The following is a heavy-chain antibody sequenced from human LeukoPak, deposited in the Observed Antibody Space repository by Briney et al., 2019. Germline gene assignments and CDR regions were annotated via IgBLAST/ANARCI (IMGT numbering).Heavy chain of an antibody. Sequence: ASVKVSCXASGYTFTGYYMHWVRQAPGQGLEWMGWINPNSGGTNYAQKFQGRVTMTRDTSISTAYMELSRLRSDDTAVYYCARDHFRLLWFGEPGAFDIWGPGTMVTVSS. CDR1: GYTFTGYY. V-gene: IGHV1-2*02. CDR3: ARDHFRLLWFGEPGAFDI. J-gene: IGHJ3*02. CDR2: INPNSGGT. D-gene: IGHD3-10*01.